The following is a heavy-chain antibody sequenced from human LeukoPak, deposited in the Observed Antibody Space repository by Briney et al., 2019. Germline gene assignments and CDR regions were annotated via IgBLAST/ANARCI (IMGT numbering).Heavy chain of an antibody. Sequence: SETLSLTCTVSGGSISSYYWSWIRQPPGKGLEWIGYIYYSGSTNYNPSLKSRVTISVDTSKNQFSLKLSSVTAADTAVYYCARAHGRFSGMGVWGQGTTVTVSS. V-gene: IGHV4-59*01. CDR2: IYYSGST. J-gene: IGHJ6*02. CDR3: ARAHGRFSGMGV. CDR1: GGSISSYY. D-gene: IGHD3-3*01.